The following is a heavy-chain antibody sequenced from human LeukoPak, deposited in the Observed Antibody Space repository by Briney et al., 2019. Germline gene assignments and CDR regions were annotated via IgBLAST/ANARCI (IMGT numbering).Heavy chain of an antibody. J-gene: IGHJ6*03. D-gene: IGHD6-6*01. V-gene: IGHV4-61*02. CDR2: IYTSGST. Sequence: SQTLSLTCTVSGGSISSGSYYWSWIRQPAGKGLEWIGRIYTSGSTNYNPSLKSRVTISVDTSKNQFSLKLSSVTAADTAVYYCARDPEGSRIAARASGSYYMDVWGKGTTVTVSS. CDR3: ARDPEGSRIAARASGSYYMDV. CDR1: GGSISSGSYY.